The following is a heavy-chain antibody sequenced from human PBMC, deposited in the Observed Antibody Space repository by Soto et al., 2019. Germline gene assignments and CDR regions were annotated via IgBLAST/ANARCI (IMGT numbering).Heavy chain of an antibody. CDR2: GYSGFT. Sequence: QVQLQESGPGLVKPSETLSLTCTVYGGSITTYQWSWIRQSPGKGLEWIAGYSGFTDYNPSLESRAHISVARAKNQLSLTLRYVSAASTAVYYCARDSGDYSFFFDYWGQGAHVTVSS. V-gene: IGHV4-59*01. J-gene: IGHJ4*02. D-gene: IGHD4-17*01. CDR3: ARDSGDYSFFFDY. CDR1: GGSITTYQ.